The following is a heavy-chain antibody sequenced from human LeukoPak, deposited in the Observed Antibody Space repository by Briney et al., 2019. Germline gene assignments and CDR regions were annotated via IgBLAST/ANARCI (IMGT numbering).Heavy chain of an antibody. CDR1: GGSFSGYY. CDR3: ARGKWYSSWYAFDY. J-gene: IGHJ4*02. D-gene: IGHD6-13*01. V-gene: IGHV4-34*01. Sequence: SETLSLTCAVYGGSFSGYYWSWIRQPPGKGLEWIGEINHSGSTNYNPSLKSRVTISVDTSKNQFSLKLSSVTAADTAVYYCARGKWYSSWYAFDYWGQGTLVTVSS. CDR2: INHSGST.